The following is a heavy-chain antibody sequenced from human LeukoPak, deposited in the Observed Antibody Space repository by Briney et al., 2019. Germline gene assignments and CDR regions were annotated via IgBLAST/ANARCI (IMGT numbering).Heavy chain of an antibody. J-gene: IGHJ5*02. D-gene: IGHD3-3*01. V-gene: IGHV1-18*01. CDR3: ARDVRGDFWSGSSTYNWFDP. CDR2: VSTHNGNT. Sequence: ASVKVSCKAFGYSFSSYSITWVGQAPGQGLEWMGWVSTHNGNTNYAQKLQGRVSMTTDTSTSTAYMELRSLRSDDTAVYYCARDVRGDFWSGSSTYNWFDPWGQGTLVTVSS. CDR1: GYSFSSYS.